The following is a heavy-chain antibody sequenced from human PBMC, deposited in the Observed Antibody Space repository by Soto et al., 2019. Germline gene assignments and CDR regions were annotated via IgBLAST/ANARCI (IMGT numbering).Heavy chain of an antibody. CDR1: GYNFTTYW. CDR3: AKGSLGGSYTLDS. V-gene: IGHV5-10-1*01. D-gene: IGHD1-26*01. J-gene: IGHJ5*01. CDR2: IDPSDSYT. Sequence: PGESLKISCQLSGYNFTTYWLTWVRQMPGKGLEWMGRIDPSDSYTNYNPSFQGHVAISADKSISTAYLQWSSLTASDTALYYCAKGSLGGSYTLDSWGQGTLVTVS.